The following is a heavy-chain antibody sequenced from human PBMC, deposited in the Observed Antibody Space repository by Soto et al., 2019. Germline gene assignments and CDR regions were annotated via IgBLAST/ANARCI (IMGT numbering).Heavy chain of an antibody. J-gene: IGHJ4*02. CDR3: ARDPLYYYDSSGYDLSLFDY. V-gene: IGHV1-69*13. CDR1: GCTFSSYA. D-gene: IGHD3-22*01. CDR2: IIPICGTA. Sequence: SVKVSCKASGCTFSSYAISWVRQAPGQGREWMGGIIPICGTANYAQKFQGRVTITADESTSTDYIELSSLRSEDTAVYYCARDPLYYYDSSGYDLSLFDYWGQGTLVIVSS.